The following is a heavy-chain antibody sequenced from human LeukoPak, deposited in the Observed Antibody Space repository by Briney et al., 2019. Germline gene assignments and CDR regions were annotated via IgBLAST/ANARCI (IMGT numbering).Heavy chain of an antibody. CDR2: VYWDDDK. D-gene: IGHD4-17*01. J-gene: IGHJ4*02. V-gene: IGHV2-5*02. Sequence: SGPTLVKPTQTLTLTCTFSGFSLSTSGVGVGWIRQSPGKALESLALVYWDDDKRYSPSLKSRLTITKDTSKNQVVLAVTNMDPVDTATYYCAHYGDFASFDSWGQGTLVTVSS. CDR3: AHYGDFASFDS. CDR1: GFSLSTSGVG.